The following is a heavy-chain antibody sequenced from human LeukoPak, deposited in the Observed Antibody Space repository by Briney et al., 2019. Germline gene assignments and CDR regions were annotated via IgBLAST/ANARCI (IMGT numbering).Heavy chain of an antibody. CDR3: ARGRDNYYGSGSYYNRVYYYGMDV. CDR2: IYYSGST. CDR1: GGSISSYY. D-gene: IGHD3-10*01. V-gene: IGHV4-59*12. J-gene: IGHJ6*02. Sequence: SETLSLTCTVSGGSISSYYWSWIRQPPGKGLEWIGYIYYSGSTNYNPSLKSRVTISVDTSKNQFSLKLSSVTAADTAVYYCARGRDNYYGSGSYYNRVYYYGMDVWGQGTTVTVSS.